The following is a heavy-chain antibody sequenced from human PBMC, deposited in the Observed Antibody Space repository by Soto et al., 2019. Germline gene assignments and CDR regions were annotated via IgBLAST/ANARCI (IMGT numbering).Heavy chain of an antibody. CDR2: MNHSGTT. V-gene: IGHV4-34*01. CDR3: ARGRIRYSALIYYYYYGMDV. D-gene: IGHD2-15*01. CDR1: SGSFSSYY. Sequence: TRSLTGAVYSGSFSSYYWSCIRQPQGKVLGWIGEMNHSGTTNYNPSLKSRVTLSVDTSKNQFSLRLCSVTAADTAVYYSARGRIRYSALIYYYYYGMDVWGQGTTVTVS. J-gene: IGHJ6*02.